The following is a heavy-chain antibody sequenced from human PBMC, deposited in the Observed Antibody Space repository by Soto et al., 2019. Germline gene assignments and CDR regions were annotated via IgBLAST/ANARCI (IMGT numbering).Heavy chain of an antibody. J-gene: IGHJ3*02. CDR2: ISYDGSNK. D-gene: IGHD6-19*01. Sequence: QVQLVESGGGVVQPGRSLRLSCAASGFTFSSYAMHWVRQAPGKGLEWVAVISYDGSNKYYADSVNGRFTISRDNSKNTLYLQMNSLRAEDTAVYYCARDLYSSGWNALDIWGQGTMVTVSA. CDR3: ARDLYSSGWNALDI. CDR1: GFTFSSYA. V-gene: IGHV3-30-3*01.